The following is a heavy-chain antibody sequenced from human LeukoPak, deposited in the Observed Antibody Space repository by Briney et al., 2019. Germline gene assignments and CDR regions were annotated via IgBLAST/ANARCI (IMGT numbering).Heavy chain of an antibody. CDR3: ARHGSVRSPLGP. Sequence: PSETLSLTCTVSGGSISSYCWSWIRQPPGKGLEWIGYIYATGSTNYNPSLKSRVTISVDTSKNQFSLNLRSVTAADTAVYYCARHGSVRSPLGPWGQGTLVTVSS. CDR1: GGSISSYC. V-gene: IGHV4-4*09. CDR2: IYATGST. D-gene: IGHD3-10*01. J-gene: IGHJ5*02.